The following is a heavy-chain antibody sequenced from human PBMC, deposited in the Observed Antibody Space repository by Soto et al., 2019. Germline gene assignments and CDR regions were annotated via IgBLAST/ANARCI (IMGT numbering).Heavy chain of an antibody. V-gene: IGHV1-69*06. CDR2: IIPIFGTA. CDR1: GGTFSSYG. CDR3: ARDGNDYGDPVYFDY. J-gene: IGHJ4*02. D-gene: IGHD4-17*01. Sequence: QVQLVQSGAEVKKPGSSVKVSCKASGGTFSSYGISWVRQAPGQGLEWMGGIIPIFGTANYAQKFQGRVTITADKSTSTAYMELSSLRSEDTAVYYCARDGNDYGDPVYFDYWGQGTLVTVSS.